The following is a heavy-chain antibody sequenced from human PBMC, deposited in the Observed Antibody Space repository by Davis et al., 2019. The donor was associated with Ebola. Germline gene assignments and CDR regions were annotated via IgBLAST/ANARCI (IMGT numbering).Heavy chain of an antibody. CDR1: GGTFSSYA. J-gene: IGHJ3*02. V-gene: IGHV1-69*13. D-gene: IGHD2-2*01. CDR3: ARTLIVVVPAAMSGAFDI. Sequence: SVKVSCKASGGTFSSYAISWVRQAPGQGLEWMGGIIPIFGTANYAQKFQGRVTITADESTSTAYMELSSLRSEDTAVYYCARTLIVVVPAAMSGAFDIWGQGTMVTVSS. CDR2: IIPIFGTA.